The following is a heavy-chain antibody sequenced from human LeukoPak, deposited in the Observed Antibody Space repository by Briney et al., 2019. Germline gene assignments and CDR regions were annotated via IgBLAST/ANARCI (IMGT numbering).Heavy chain of an antibody. CDR2: IYYSGST. CDR3: AKTMTTVTEDAFDI. J-gene: IGHJ3*02. V-gene: IGHV4-39*01. Sequence: SETLSLTCTVSGGSISSSSYYWGWIRQPPGKGLEWIGSIYYSGSTYYNPSLKSRVTMSVDTSKNQFSLKLSSVTAADTAVYYCAKTMTTVTEDAFDIWGQGTMVTVSS. CDR1: GGSISSSSYY. D-gene: IGHD4-17*01.